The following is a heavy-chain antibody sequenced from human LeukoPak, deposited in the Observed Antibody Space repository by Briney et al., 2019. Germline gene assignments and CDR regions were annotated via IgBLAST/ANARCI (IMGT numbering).Heavy chain of an antibody. Sequence: SESLSLTCSVSGGSIGRSSYYWGWTRQPPGKGLEWIGSIYSGGGTYYNPSLKSRVTISVDTSRNQFSLKLGSVTAADTAVYYCARHGSIATGAFTYWGQGTLVTVSS. CDR1: GGSIGRSSYY. D-gene: IGHD6-13*01. CDR3: ARHGSIATGAFTY. V-gene: IGHV4-39*01. CDR2: IYSGGGT. J-gene: IGHJ4*02.